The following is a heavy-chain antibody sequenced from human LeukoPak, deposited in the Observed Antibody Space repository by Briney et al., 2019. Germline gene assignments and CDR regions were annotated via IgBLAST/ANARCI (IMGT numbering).Heavy chain of an antibody. D-gene: IGHD2-15*01. V-gene: IGHV4-34*01. CDR1: GGSFSGYY. J-gene: IGHJ6*04. Sequence: SESLSLTCAVYGGSFSGYYWSWVRQPPGKGLEWIGAINHSGSTNYNPSLKSRVTISVDTSKNQFSLKLSSVTAADTAVYYCARDRRYCSGGSCKDYYGMDVWGKGTTVTVSS. CDR2: INHSGST. CDR3: ARDRRYCSGGSCKDYYGMDV.